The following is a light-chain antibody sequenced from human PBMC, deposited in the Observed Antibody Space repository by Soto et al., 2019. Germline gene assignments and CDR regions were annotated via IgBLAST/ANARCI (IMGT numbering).Light chain of an antibody. CDR3: QQRLTWPPLT. Sequence: EVVLTQSPATLSLSPGERATLSCRASESVSRFLAWYQQKPGQAPRLLIYDTSNRATGIPARFSGSGSGTDFTLTISSLEPEDFAIYYCQQRLTWPPLTFGGGIKVEIK. J-gene: IGKJ4*01. V-gene: IGKV3-11*01. CDR1: ESVSRF. CDR2: DTS.